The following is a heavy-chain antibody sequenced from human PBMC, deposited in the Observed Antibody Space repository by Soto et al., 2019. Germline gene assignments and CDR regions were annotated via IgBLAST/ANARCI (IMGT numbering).Heavy chain of an antibody. Sequence: SETLSLTCTVSGGSISSYYWSWIRQPPGKGLEWIGYIYYSGSTNYNPSLKSRVTISVDTSKNQFSLKLSSVTAADTAVYYCATTAGATEGYFDYWGQGTLVTVSS. J-gene: IGHJ4*02. D-gene: IGHD5-12*01. CDR3: ATTAGATEGYFDY. CDR2: IYYSGST. CDR1: GGSISSYY. V-gene: IGHV4-59*01.